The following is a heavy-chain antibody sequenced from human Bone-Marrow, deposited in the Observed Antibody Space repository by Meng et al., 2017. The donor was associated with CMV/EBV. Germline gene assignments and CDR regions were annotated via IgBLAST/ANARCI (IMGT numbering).Heavy chain of an antibody. V-gene: IGHV3-21*01. D-gene: IGHD5-12*01. CDR2: ITSSSNLI. CDR3: ARARKWATGYYYGMDV. Sequence: GESLKISCAASGFTLSSYAMVWVRQTPGKGLEWVSFITSSSNLIYYADSVRGRFTVSRDNARNSVYLQMNSLRAEDTAVYYCARARKWATGYYYGMDVWGQGTTVTV. CDR1: GFTLSSYA. J-gene: IGHJ6*02.